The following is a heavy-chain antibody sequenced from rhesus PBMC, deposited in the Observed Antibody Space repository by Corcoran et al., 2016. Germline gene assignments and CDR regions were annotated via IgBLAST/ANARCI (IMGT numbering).Heavy chain of an antibody. CDR3: ASAPTGNLDFDY. D-gene: IGHD4-17*01. Sequence: QVQLQESGPGVVKPSETLSLTCAVSGGSISDSYRWSWIRQPPGNGLVWIGYLYGSGSITNYNPSLKSRVTLSVDTSKNQLSLKLSSVTAADTAVYYCASAPTGNLDFDYWGQGVLVTVSS. CDR2: LYGSGSIT. J-gene: IGHJ4*01. CDR1: GGSISDSYR. V-gene: IGHV4S10*01.